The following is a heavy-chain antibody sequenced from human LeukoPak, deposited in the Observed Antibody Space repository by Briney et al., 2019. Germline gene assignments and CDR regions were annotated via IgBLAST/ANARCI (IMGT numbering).Heavy chain of an antibody. J-gene: IGHJ4*02. V-gene: IGHV3-21*01. CDR1: GFTFSSYS. CDR2: ISSSSSYI. CDR3: ARDSSGRFDY. D-gene: IGHD6-19*01. Sequence: GSLRLSCAASGFTFSSYSMNWVRQAPGKGLEWVSSISSSSSYIYYADSVKGRFTISRDNAKNSLYLQMNSLRAENTAVYYCARDSSGRFDYWGQGTLVTVSS.